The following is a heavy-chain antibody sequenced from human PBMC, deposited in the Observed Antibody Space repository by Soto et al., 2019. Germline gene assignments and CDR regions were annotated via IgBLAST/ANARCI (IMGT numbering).Heavy chain of an antibody. V-gene: IGHV4-34*01. CDR2: INHSGST. J-gene: IGHJ5*02. Sequence: SETLSLTCAVYGGSFGGYYWSWIRQPPGKGLEWIGEINHSGSTNYNPSLKSRVTISVDTSKNQFSLKLSSVTAADTAVYYCAREDSSSWYGWFDPWGQGTLVTVSS. CDR3: AREDSSSWYGWFDP. CDR1: GGSFGGYY. D-gene: IGHD6-13*01.